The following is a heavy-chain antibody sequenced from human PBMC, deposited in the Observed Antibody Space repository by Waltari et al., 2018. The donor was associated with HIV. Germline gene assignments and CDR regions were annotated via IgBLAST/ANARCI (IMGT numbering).Heavy chain of an antibody. V-gene: IGHV4-39*01. J-gene: IGHJ4*02. CDR2: IHYSRST. CDR1: VCPISNSSNY. CDR3: ARHSLTYYYDSSGYSVAFDY. D-gene: IGHD3-22*01. Sequence: QLQLLESGPGLVNPSATLSVTCTVCVCPISNSSNYCAWSRQPPVKALEWLGSIHYSRSTYYNPSLKSRVTISVDTSKYQFSLKLSSVTAAYTAVYYCARHSLTYYYDSSGYSVAFDYWGQGTLVTVSS.